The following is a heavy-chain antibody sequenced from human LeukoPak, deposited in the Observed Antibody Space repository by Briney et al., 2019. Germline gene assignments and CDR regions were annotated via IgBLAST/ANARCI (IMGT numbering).Heavy chain of an antibody. CDR3: ARELYSGYDVPGH. Sequence: GASVKVSCKASGYTFTSYAMQWVRQAPGQRLEWMGWINAGNGNTKYSQEFQDRVTITRDTSASTAYMELSSLRSDDTAVYYCARELYSGYDVPGHWGQGTLVTVSS. V-gene: IGHV1-3*01. CDR1: GYTFTSYA. J-gene: IGHJ4*02. CDR2: INAGNGNT. D-gene: IGHD5-12*01.